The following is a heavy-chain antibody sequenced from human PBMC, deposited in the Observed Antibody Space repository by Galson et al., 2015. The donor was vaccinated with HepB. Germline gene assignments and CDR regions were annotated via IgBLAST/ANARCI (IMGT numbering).Heavy chain of an antibody. CDR2: ISSSSYI. D-gene: IGHD6-6*01. J-gene: IGHJ3*01. CDR1: GFTFSYYN. V-gene: IGHV3-69-1*01. CDR3: ARVADNLSPRQGLAFDV. Sequence: SLRLSCAASGFTFSYYNMNWVRQAPGMGLEWVSSISSSSYIYYADSVKGRFTISRDDAKSSLYLQMNSLRGEDTAVYYCARVADNLSPRQGLAFDVWGQGTVVTVPS.